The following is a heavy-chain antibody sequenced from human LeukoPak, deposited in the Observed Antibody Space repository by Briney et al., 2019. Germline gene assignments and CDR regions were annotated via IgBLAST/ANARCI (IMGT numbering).Heavy chain of an antibody. V-gene: IGHV3-30-3*01. CDR1: GFTFSSYA. CDR3: ARVGTAYCGGDCFIDY. D-gene: IGHD2-21*01. Sequence: GGSLRLSCAASGFTFSSYAIHWVRQAPGKGLEWVALISYDGSNEYYADSVKGRFTLSRANSRNTLYLQINSLRAEDTAVYYCARVGTAYCGGDCFIDYWGQGTLVTVSS. CDR2: ISYDGSNE. J-gene: IGHJ4*02.